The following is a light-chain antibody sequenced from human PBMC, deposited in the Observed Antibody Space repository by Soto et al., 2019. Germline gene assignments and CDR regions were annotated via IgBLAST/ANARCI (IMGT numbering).Light chain of an antibody. Sequence: QSVLTQPPSVSGAPGQRVTISCTGSNSNIGAGYDVHWYLQLPGTAPKLLVYTNNNRPSGVPDRFSGSKSGTSASLAITGLQAEDEADYYCCSYVTTPEIFGTGTKVTVL. CDR3: CSYVTTPEI. CDR2: TNN. V-gene: IGLV1-40*01. J-gene: IGLJ1*01. CDR1: NSNIGAGYD.